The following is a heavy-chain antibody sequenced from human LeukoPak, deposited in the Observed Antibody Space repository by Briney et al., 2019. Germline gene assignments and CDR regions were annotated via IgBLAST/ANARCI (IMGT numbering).Heavy chain of an antibody. CDR2: IYHSGST. CDR3: ARGEGHFDY. CDR1: GGSISSYY. Sequence: PSETLSLTCTVSGGSISSYYWSWIRQPPGKGLEWIGYIYHSGSTYYNPSLKSRVTISVDRSKSQFSLKLSSVTAADTAVYYCARGEGHFDYWGQGTLVTVSS. J-gene: IGHJ4*02. V-gene: IGHV4-59*12.